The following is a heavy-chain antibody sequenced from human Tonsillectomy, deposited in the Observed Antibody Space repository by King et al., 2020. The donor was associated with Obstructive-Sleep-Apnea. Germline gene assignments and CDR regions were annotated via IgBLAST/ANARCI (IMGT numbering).Heavy chain of an antibody. CDR1: GYTFTTYD. D-gene: IGHD3-9*01. CDR2: MNPNSGNK. Sequence: QLVQSGAEVKKPGASVKVSCKASGYTFTTYDINWVRQATGKGLEWMGWMNPNSGNKGYAQKFQGRVTMTRNTSISTAYMELSSLRSEDTAVYYCARFRYFDWSTDYWGQGTLVTVSS. J-gene: IGHJ4*02. V-gene: IGHV1-8*01. CDR3: ARFRYFDWSTDY.